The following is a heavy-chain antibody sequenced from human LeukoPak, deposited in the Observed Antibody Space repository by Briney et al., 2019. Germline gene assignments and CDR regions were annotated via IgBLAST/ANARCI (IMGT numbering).Heavy chain of an antibody. CDR1: GGTFSSYV. V-gene: IGHV1-69*05. CDR2: IIPIFGTA. D-gene: IGHD5-24*01. CDR3: ARDGRPGGYNSGTFDY. J-gene: IGHJ4*02. Sequence: ASVKVSCKASGGTFSSYVISWVRHAPGQGLEWMGGIIPIFGTANYAQKFQGRVTITTDESTSTAYMELSSLRSEDTAVYYCARDGRPGGYNSGTFDYWGQGTLVTVSS.